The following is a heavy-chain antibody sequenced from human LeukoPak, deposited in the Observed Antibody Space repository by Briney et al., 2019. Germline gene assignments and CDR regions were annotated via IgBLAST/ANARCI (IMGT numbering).Heavy chain of an antibody. V-gene: IGHV4-4*02. CDR1: GGSISSSNW. D-gene: IGHD6-19*01. Sequence: PSETLSLTCAVSGGSISSSNWWSWVRQPPGKGLEWIGEIYHSGSTNYNPSLKSRVTISVDKFKNQFSLKLSSVTAADTAVYYCARVGNIAVAGTGVVDWGQGTLVTVSS. J-gene: IGHJ4*02. CDR3: ARVGNIAVAGTGVVD. CDR2: IYHSGST.